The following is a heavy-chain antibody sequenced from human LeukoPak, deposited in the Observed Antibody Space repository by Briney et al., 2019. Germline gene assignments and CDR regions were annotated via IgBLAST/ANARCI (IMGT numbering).Heavy chain of an antibody. D-gene: IGHD5-12*01. CDR2: IWYDGSDE. CDR3: AIRQSGYDDY. V-gene: IGHV3-33*01. CDR1: GFTFSSHG. J-gene: IGHJ4*02. Sequence: GGSLRLSCAASGFTFSSHGMHWVRQAPGKGLEWVSIIWYDGSDEYYADSVKGRFTISRDNSKNTLYLQMNSLRAEDTAVYYCAIRQSGYDDYWGQGTLVTVSS.